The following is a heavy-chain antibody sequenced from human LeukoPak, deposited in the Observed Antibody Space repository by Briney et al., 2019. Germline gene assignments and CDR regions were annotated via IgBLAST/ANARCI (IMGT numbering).Heavy chain of an antibody. Sequence: PSETLSLTCTVSSGSFSSSTYYWGWIRQPPGKGLEWIGSIYYTGSTSYNPSLKSRVTISVDTSKNQFSLKLSSVTAADTAVYYCARDSFETDIDYWGQGTLVTVSS. V-gene: IGHV4-39*02. J-gene: IGHJ4*02. CDR1: SGSFSSSTYY. CDR2: IYYTGST. CDR3: ARDSFETDIDY. D-gene: IGHD1-14*01.